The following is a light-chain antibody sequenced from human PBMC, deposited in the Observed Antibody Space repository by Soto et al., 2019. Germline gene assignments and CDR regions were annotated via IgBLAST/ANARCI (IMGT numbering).Light chain of an antibody. V-gene: IGKV1-12*01. CDR3: QQVNDYPIT. CDR2: PAS. J-gene: IGKJ5*01. Sequence: QMTRWATAEFAAVAERVNITCRASQGISSWLAWYQQKPGKAPKLLIYPASTLQSGVPSRFSGSGSGTEFTLTIRSLQPEDFATYHCQQVNDYPITFGQGTRLEIK. CDR1: QGISSW.